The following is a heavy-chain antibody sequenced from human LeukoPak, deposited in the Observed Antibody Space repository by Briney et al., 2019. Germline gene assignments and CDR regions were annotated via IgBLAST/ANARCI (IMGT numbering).Heavy chain of an antibody. CDR2: VYIGGST. CDR3: ARGGYSSGWYRD. CDR1: GFTVSTNY. J-gene: IGHJ4*02. V-gene: IGHV3-53*01. D-gene: IGHD6-19*01. Sequence: GGSLRLSCAASGFTVSTNYMNWGRQAPGKGLEWVSVVYIGGSTYYADSVKGRFTISRDNSKNTLYLQMSSLRAEHTAVYYCARGGYSSGWYRDWGQGTLVTVSS.